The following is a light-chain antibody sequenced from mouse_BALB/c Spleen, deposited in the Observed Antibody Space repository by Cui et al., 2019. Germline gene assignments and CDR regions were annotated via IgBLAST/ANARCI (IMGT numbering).Light chain of an antibody. CDR3: QQRSSYPPYT. V-gene: IGKV4-55*01. Sequence: QIVLTQSPAIMSASPGEKVTMTCSASSSVSYMYWYQQKPGSSPRLLIYDTSNLASGVPVRFSGSGSGTSYSLTISRMEAEDAATYYCQQRSSYPPYTFGGGTKLEIK. J-gene: IGKJ2*01. CDR2: DTS. CDR1: SSVSY.